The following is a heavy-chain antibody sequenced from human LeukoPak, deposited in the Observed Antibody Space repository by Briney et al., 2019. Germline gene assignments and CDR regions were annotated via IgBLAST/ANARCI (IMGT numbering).Heavy chain of an antibody. CDR3: ARDVNYAFDY. CDR2: ISANSGNT. V-gene: IGHV1-18*01. CDR1: GYSFTRNG. Sequence: ASVTVSCKPSGYSFTRNGISWVRQAPGQGREWMAWISANSGNTNYAQNFQDRVTLTTDTSTSTAYMELRSLRSDDTAVYYCARDVNYAFDYWGQGTLVTVSS. D-gene: IGHD3-16*01. J-gene: IGHJ4*02.